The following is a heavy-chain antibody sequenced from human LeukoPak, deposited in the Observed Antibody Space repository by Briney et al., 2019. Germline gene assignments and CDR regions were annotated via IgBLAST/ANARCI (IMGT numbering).Heavy chain of an antibody. V-gene: IGHV3-48*03. CDR1: GFTFSSYE. CDR2: ISSSGSCI. J-gene: IGHJ3*01. CDR3: AKEGDGYH. D-gene: IGHD5-24*01. Sequence: PGGPLRLSCAASGFTFSSYEMNWVRQAPGKGLEWVSYISSSGSCIYYADSVKGRFTISRDNSKNSLYLQMNSLRTEDTALYYCAKEGDGYHWGQGTMVTVPS.